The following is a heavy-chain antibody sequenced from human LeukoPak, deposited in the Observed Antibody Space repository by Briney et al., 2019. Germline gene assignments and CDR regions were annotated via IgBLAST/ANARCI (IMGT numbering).Heavy chain of an antibody. J-gene: IGHJ4*02. CDR1: GGSFSGYY. Sequence: SETLSLTCAVYGGSFSGYYWNWIRQAPRKGLEWIGEINHSGSTSYNPSLKSRVTISVDTSKNQFSLKLSSVTAADTAVYYCARGFFDSSGSYWSYFDYWGQGTRVTVSS. CDR3: ARGFFDSSGSYWSYFDY. D-gene: IGHD3-22*01. CDR2: INHSGST. V-gene: IGHV4-34*01.